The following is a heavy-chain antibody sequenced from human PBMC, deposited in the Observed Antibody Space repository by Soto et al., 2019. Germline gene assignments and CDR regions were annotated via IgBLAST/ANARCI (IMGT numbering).Heavy chain of an antibody. Sequence: GGSLRLSCAASGFTFSSYGMHWVRQAPGKGLEWVAVIWYDGSNKYYADSVKGRFTISRDNSKNTLYLQMNSLRAEDTAVYYCARDRDLVTTVTQNNDYWGQGTLVTVSS. V-gene: IGHV3-33*01. CDR1: GFTFSSYG. CDR3: ARDRDLVTTVTQNNDY. J-gene: IGHJ4*02. CDR2: IWYDGSNK. D-gene: IGHD4-17*01.